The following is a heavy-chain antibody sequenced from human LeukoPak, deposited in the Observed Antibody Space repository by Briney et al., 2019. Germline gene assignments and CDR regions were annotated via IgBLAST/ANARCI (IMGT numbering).Heavy chain of an antibody. CDR3: ARGAYCSTTSCYYFDY. V-gene: IGHV4-59*01. J-gene: IGHJ4*02. Sequence: SETLSLTCTVSGGSISSYYWSWIRQPPGKGLEWIGYIYYSGSTNYNPSLKSRVTISLDTSKNQFSLKLRSVTAADTAVYYCARGAYCSTTSCYYFDYWGQGTLVTVSS. CDR1: GGSISSYY. D-gene: IGHD2-2*01. CDR2: IYYSGST.